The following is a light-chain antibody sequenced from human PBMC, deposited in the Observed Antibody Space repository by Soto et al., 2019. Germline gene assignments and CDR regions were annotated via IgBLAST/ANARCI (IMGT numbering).Light chain of an antibody. Sequence: EIVMTQSPATLSVSPGEGATLSCRASQSVSSKLAWYPQKSGQAPRLLIYGASSRAIHTPERFSGSGAGPDCTRTISGLEPEDVEVYYCQHFGNSLWTFGQGTKVDIK. J-gene: IGKJ1*01. CDR3: QHFGNSLWT. V-gene: IGKV3D-15*01. CDR2: GAS. CDR1: QSVSSK.